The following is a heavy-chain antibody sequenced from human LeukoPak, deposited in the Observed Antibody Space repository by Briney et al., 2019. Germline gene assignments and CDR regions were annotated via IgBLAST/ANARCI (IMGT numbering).Heavy chain of an antibody. CDR2: ISGSGGST. V-gene: IGHV3-23*01. CDR3: AKDPAYYYDSLYYFDY. J-gene: IGHJ4*02. Sequence: PGGSLRLSCAASGFTFSSYAMSWVRQAPGKGLEWVSAISGSGGSTYYADSVKGRFTISRDNSKNTLYLQMNSLRAEDTAVYYCAKDPAYYYDSLYYFDYWGQGTLVTVSS. CDR1: GFTFSSYA. D-gene: IGHD3-22*01.